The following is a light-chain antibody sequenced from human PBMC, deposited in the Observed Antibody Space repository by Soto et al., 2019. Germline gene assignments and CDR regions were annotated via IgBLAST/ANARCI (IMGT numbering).Light chain of an antibody. V-gene: IGLV2-14*01. CDR3: SSYTSSSTLGV. CDR1: SRNVGGYNY. J-gene: IGLJ2*01. Sequence: QSALTQPASVSGSPGQSITISCPGTSRNVGGYNYVSWYQQHPGKAPKLMIYDVSNRPSGFSNRFSGSKSGNTASLTISGLQAEDEADYYCSSYTSSSTLGVFGGGTKLTVL. CDR2: DVS.